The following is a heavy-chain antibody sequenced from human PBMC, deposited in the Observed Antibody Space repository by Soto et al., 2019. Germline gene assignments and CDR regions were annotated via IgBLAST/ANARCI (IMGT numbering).Heavy chain of an antibody. D-gene: IGHD3-10*01. V-gene: IGHV4-59*01. CDR1: GGSISSYY. J-gene: IGHJ6*02. CDR3: ARAITMVRGVMARNLYYYGMDV. Sequence: PSETLSLTCTVSGGSISSYYWSWIRQPPGKGLEWIGYIYYSGSTNYNPSLKSRVTISVDTSKNQFSLKLSSVTAADTAVYYCARAITMVRGVMARNLYYYGMDVWGQGTTVTVAS. CDR2: IYYSGST.